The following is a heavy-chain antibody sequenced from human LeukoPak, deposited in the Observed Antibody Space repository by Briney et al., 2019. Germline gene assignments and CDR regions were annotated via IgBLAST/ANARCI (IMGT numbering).Heavy chain of an antibody. V-gene: IGHV3-11*01. CDR3: ARDTHRYHYYYMDV. CDR2: ISDSGTSI. J-gene: IGHJ6*03. CDR1: GFTFSDSY. Sequence: PGGSLRLSCAGSGFTFSDSYMSWIRQAPGKGLEWVSYISDSGTSIYYAASVKGRFTISRDNAKSSLYLQMNSVRAEDTCVYYCARDTHRYHYYYMDVWGKGTTVTVSS. D-gene: IGHD2-15*01.